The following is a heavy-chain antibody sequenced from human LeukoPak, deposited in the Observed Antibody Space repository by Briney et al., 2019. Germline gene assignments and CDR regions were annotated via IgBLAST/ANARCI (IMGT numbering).Heavy chain of an antibody. Sequence: SETLSLTCAVYGGSFSGYYWSWIRQPPGKGLEWIGEINHSGSTNYNPSLKSRVTISVDTSKNQFSLKLSSVTAADTAVYYCACGSWYGYEYFQHWGQGTLVTVSS. J-gene: IGHJ1*01. V-gene: IGHV4-34*01. CDR2: INHSGST. CDR1: GGSFSGYY. D-gene: IGHD6-13*01. CDR3: ACGSWYGYEYFQH.